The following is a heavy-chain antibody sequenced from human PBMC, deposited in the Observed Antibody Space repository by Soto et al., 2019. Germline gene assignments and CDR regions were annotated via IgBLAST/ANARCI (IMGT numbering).Heavy chain of an antibody. CDR3: ARDGYSSSAGANWFDP. D-gene: IGHD6-6*01. CDR2: ISYDGSNK. J-gene: IGHJ5*02. CDR1: GFTFSSYA. V-gene: IGHV3-30-3*01. Sequence: QVQLVESGGGVVQPGRSLRLSCAASGFTFSSYAMHWVRQAPGKGLEWVAVISYDGSNKYYADSVKGRFTISRDNSKNTLYLQMNSLRAEDTAVYYCARDGYSSSAGANWFDPWGQGTLVTVSS.